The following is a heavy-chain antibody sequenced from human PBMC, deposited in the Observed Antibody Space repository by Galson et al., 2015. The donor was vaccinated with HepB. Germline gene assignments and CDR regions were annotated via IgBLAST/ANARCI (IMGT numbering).Heavy chain of an antibody. CDR3: ATVGGGIVVVPAADPYYYYGMDV. D-gene: IGHD2-2*01. V-gene: IGHV1-24*01. CDR2: FDPEDGET. CDR1: GYTLTELS. J-gene: IGHJ6*02. Sequence: SVKVSCKVSGYTLTELSMHWVRQAPGKGLEWMGGFDPEDGETIYAQKFQGRVTMTEDTSTETAYMELSSLRSEDTAVYYCATVGGGIVVVPAADPYYYYGMDVWGQGTTVTVSS.